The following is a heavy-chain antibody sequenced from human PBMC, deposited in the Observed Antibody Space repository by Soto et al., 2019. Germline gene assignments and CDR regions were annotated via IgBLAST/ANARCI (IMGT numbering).Heavy chain of an antibody. D-gene: IGHD4-17*01. CDR3: ARWTTVTHFDY. V-gene: IGHV4-31*03. CDR1: DGSIGILGYY. J-gene: IGHJ5*01. CDR2: IYYSGST. Sequence: QVQLQESGPGLVRPSQTLSLTCTVSDGSIGILGYYWSWIRQRPGEGLEWIGFIYYSGSTFYNPSLKSRVTTSIDTSRNQFTLNLRSVTAADTAVYYCARWTTVTHFDYWGHGTLVTVSS.